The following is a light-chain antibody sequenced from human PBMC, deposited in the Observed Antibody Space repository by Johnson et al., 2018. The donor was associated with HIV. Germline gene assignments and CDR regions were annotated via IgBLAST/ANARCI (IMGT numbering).Light chain of an antibody. CDR3: GTWDSSLSAYV. CDR2: DDI. CDR1: GSNIGDNY. Sequence: QYVLTQPPSVSAAPGQKVTISCSGIGSNIGDNYVSWYQHLPGTAPRLLIYDDIKRPSGIPDRFSGSKSGTSATLGITGLQTGDEADYYCGTWDSSLSAYVFGTGTKVTVL. J-gene: IGLJ1*01. V-gene: IGLV1-51*01.